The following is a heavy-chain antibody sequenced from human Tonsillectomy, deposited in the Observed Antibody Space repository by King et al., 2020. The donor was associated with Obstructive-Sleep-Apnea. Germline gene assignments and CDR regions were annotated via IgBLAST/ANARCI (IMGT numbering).Heavy chain of an antibody. V-gene: IGHV3-23*04. D-gene: IGHD5-12*01. Sequence: VQLVESGGGLGQPGGSLRLSCAASGFTFSSYAMSWVRQAPGKGLEWVSGISGSGGTTYYADSVKGRFTISRDNSNNTLYLQMNSLRADDTAVYYCAKDGRAYATNWFDPWGQGTLVTVSS. CDR2: ISGSGGTT. J-gene: IGHJ5*02. CDR3: AKDGRAYATNWFDP. CDR1: GFTFSSYA.